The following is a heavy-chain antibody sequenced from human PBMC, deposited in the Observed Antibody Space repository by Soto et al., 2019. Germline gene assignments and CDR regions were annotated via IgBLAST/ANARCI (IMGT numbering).Heavy chain of an antibody. CDR3: AREGSGYNF. CDR1: GGSFSNFG. CDR2: IVPVFGRP. V-gene: IGHV1-69*13. D-gene: IGHD5-12*01. J-gene: IGHJ4*02. Sequence: SVKVSCKASGGSFSNFGISWVRQAPGQGLEWMGGIVPVFGRPNYAQRFRGRLTITAYESTSTGYMELISLRSDDTAVYYCAREGSGYNFWGQGTQVTVSS.